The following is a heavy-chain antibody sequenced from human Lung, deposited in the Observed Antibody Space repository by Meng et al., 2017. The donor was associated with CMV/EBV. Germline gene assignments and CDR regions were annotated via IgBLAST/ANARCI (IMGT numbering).Heavy chain of an antibody. CDR2: IYYTGDT. CDR3: ARDLLGSSSWSYDAFDI. V-gene: IGHV4-61*08. D-gene: IGHD6-13*01. J-gene: IGHJ3*02. Sequence: SCTVSGGSVSTGGYYWTWIRQPPGKGLEWIGYIYYTGDTHYKSSLRSRLAISLDASKNQVSLKLNSVTAADTAVYYCARDLLGSSSWSYDAFDIWGQGITVTVSS. CDR1: GGSVSTGGYY.